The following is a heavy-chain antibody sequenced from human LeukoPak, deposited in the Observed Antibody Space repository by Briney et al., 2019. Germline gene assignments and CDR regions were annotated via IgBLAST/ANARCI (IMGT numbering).Heavy chain of an antibody. Sequence: GESLKISCKGSGYSFTSYWIGWVRQMPGKGPEWMGIIYPGDSDTRYSPSFQGQVTISADKSISTAYLQWSSLKASDTAMYYCARQPNRYYDSSGYPRALDAFDIWGQGTMVTVSS. CDR2: IYPGDSDT. J-gene: IGHJ3*02. D-gene: IGHD3-22*01. CDR3: ARQPNRYYDSSGYPRALDAFDI. V-gene: IGHV5-51*01. CDR1: GYSFTSYW.